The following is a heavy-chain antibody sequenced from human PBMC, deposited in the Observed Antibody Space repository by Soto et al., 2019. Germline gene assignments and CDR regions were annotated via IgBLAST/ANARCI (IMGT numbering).Heavy chain of an antibody. V-gene: IGHV3-9*01. J-gene: IGHJ6*02. CDR3: AKDFLNTWDYYYGMDV. D-gene: IGHD7-27*01. Sequence: EVQLVESGGGLVQPGRSLRLSCAASGFTFDDYAMHWVRQAPGKGLEWVSGISWNSGSIGYADSVKGRFTISRDNAKNSLYLQMNSLGAEDTALYYCAKDFLNTWDYYYGMDVWGQGTTVTVSS. CDR2: ISWNSGSI. CDR1: GFTFDDYA.